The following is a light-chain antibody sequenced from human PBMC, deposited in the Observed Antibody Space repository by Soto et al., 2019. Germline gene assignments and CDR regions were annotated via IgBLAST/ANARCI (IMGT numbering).Light chain of an antibody. Sequence: ELVMTQSPATLSVSPGESATLSCRASQSVSSDLAWYQQKPGQAPRLVIFGASTRATGIPDRFSGSGSGTEFTLTIDRLEPEDFAVYYCQHYSTSPPITFGQGTRLEIK. CDR1: QSVSSD. CDR3: QHYSTSPPIT. V-gene: IGKV3D-15*01. J-gene: IGKJ5*01. CDR2: GAS.